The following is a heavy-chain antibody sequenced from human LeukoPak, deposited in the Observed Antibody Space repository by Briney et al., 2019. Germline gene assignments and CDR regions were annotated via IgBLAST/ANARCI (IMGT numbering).Heavy chain of an antibody. Sequence: GASVKVSCKASGYTFTSYDINWVRQATGQGLEWMGWMNPNSGNTGYTQKFQGRVTITRNTSISTAYMELSSLRSEDTAVYYCVAQYYDSSGFSPRNWFDPWGQGTLVTVSS. J-gene: IGHJ5*02. CDR1: GYTFTSYD. D-gene: IGHD3-22*01. CDR2: MNPNSGNT. CDR3: VAQYYDSSGFSPRNWFDP. V-gene: IGHV1-8*03.